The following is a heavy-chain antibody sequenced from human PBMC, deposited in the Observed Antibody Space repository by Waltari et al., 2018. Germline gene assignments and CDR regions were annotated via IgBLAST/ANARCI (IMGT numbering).Heavy chain of an antibody. D-gene: IGHD6-6*01. CDR2: ISWNSGSI. V-gene: IGHV3-9*03. J-gene: IGHJ4*02. Sequence: EVQLVESGGGLVQPGRSLRLSCAASGFTFDDYAMHWVRQAPGKGLEWVSGISWNSGSIGYADSVKGRFTISRDNAKNSLYLQMNSLRAEDMALYYCAKEGSSSDPYFDYWGQGTLVTVSS. CDR3: AKEGSSSDPYFDY. CDR1: GFTFDDYA.